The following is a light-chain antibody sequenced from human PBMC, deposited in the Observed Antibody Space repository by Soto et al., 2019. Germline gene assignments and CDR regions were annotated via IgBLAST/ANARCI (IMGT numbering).Light chain of an antibody. CDR3: HQYGRSVT. Sequence: EIVLTQSPGTLSLSQGERATLSCRASQSVSSSYLAWYQQKPGQAPRLLIYGASSRATGIPDRFSGSGSGTDFTLTISRLEPEDFAAYYCHQYGRSVTFGGGTKVEIK. J-gene: IGKJ4*01. CDR1: QSVSSSY. V-gene: IGKV3-20*01. CDR2: GAS.